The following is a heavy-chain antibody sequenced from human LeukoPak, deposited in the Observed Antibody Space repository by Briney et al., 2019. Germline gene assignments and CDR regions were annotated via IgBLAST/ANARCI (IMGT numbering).Heavy chain of an antibody. CDR1: GFTFSDYA. CDR2: ISYDGSNK. J-gene: IGHJ6*02. V-gene: IGHV3-30-3*01. D-gene: IGHD1-26*01. Sequence: GGSLRLSCAASGFTFSDYAMSWVRQAPGKGLEWVAVISYDGSNKYYADSVKGRFTISRDNSKNTLYLQMNSLRAEDTAVYYCAGEPVGAYYYYGMDVWGQGTTVTVSS. CDR3: AGEPVGAYYYYGMDV.